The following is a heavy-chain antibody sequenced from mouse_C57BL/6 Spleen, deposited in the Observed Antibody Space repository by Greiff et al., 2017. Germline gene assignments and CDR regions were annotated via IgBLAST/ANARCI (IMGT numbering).Heavy chain of an antibody. J-gene: IGHJ3*01. D-gene: IGHD1-1*01. V-gene: IGHV1-26*01. CDR2: INPNNGGT. CDR1: GYTFTDYY. CDR3: ARRGYGT. Sequence: EVQLQQSGPELVKPGASVKISCKASGYTFTDYYMNWVKQSHGKSLEWIGDINPNNGGTSYNQKFKGKATLTVDKSSSTAYMELRSLTSEDSAVYYCARRGYGTWGQGTLVTVSA.